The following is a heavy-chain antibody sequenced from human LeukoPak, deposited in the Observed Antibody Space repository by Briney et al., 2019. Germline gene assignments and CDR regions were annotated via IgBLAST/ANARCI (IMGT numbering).Heavy chain of an antibody. Sequence: GGSLRLSCAAAGFSFNSYPMNWVRQAPGKGLEWISHISSDGNTESYVGAPRGSFTMSRDNAKNSLFMLINSLRVEDTAVYYCARDSVNGPFVISLDLWGQGALVTVSS. CDR2: ISSDGNTE. CDR1: GFSFNSYP. CDR3: ARDSVNGPFVISLDL. D-gene: IGHD2-8*01. V-gene: IGHV3-48*03. J-gene: IGHJ4*02.